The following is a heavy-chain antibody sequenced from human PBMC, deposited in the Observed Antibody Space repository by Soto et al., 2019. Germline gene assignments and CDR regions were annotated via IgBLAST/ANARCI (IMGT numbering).Heavy chain of an antibody. CDR2: IYHSGST. J-gene: IGHJ6*02. D-gene: IGHD3-10*01. CDR3: ARGLPYGSGSYGSGYYYGMDV. V-gene: IGHV4-30-2*01. CDR1: GGSISSGGYS. Sequence: PSETLSLTCAVSGGSISSGGYSWSWIRQPPGKGLEWIGYIYHSGSTYYNPSLKSRVTISVDRSKNQFSLKLSSVTAADTAVYYCARGLPYGSGSYGSGYYYGMDVWGQGTTVTVSS.